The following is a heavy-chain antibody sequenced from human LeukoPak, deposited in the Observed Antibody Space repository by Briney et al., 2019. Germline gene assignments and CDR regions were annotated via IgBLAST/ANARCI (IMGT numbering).Heavy chain of an antibody. CDR2: IYTSGST. V-gene: IGHV4-4*07. Sequence: SETLSLTCTVSGGSISSYYRSWIRQPAGKGLEWIGRIYTSGSTNYNPSLKSRVTMSVDTSKNQFSLKLSSVTAADTAVYYCARETPYYYDSSGYWPFYYYYYMDVWGQGTTVTVSS. CDR3: ARETPYYYDSSGYWPFYYYYYMDV. CDR1: GGSISSYY. D-gene: IGHD3-22*01. J-gene: IGHJ6*03.